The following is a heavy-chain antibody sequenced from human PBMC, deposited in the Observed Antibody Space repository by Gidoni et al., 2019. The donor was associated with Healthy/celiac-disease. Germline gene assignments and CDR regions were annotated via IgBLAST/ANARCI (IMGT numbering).Heavy chain of an antibody. J-gene: IGHJ4*02. Sequence: EVQLVESGGGLVTPGGSLRLPCAAPGFPFSTYIMHWVRPAPGKGLEWVSSISGSTSYIYYADSVKGRFAISRDNAKDSLYLQMNSLRAEDTAVYYCARDPGSGSSYYYFDYWGQGTLVTVSS. CDR1: GFPFSTYI. CDR3: ARDPGSGSSYYYFDY. CDR2: ISGSTSYI. V-gene: IGHV3-21*01. D-gene: IGHD1-26*01.